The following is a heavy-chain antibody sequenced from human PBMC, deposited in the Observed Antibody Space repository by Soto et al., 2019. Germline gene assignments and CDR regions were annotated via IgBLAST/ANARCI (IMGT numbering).Heavy chain of an antibody. CDR2: IGSGGSPI. D-gene: IGHD6-19*01. CDR3: ARDEYISAY. Sequence: QVQLVESGGGLVKPGGSLRLSCAASGFTFSDFYMTWIRQAPGKGLEWIADIGSGGSPIYYADSVKGRFTISWDNSKKSRYRQTNSPRADDTAMYFCARDEYISAYWGQGTLVTASS. CDR1: GFTFSDFY. J-gene: IGHJ4*02. V-gene: IGHV3-11*01.